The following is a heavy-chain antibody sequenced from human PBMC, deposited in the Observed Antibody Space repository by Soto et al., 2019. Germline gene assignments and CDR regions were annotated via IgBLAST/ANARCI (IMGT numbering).Heavy chain of an antibody. CDR2: MNPNSGNT. CDR3: ARKRYYYYYGMDV. Sequence: ASLKVYCKTAGHTLSSYHINWVRQATGQGLEWMGWMNPNSGNTGYAQKFQGRVTMTRNTSISTAYMELSSLRSEDTAVYYCARKRYYYYYGMDVWGQGTTVTV. J-gene: IGHJ6*02. CDR1: GHTLSSYH. V-gene: IGHV1-8*01.